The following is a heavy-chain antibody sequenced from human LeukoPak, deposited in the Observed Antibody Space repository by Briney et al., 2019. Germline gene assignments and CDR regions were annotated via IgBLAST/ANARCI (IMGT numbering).Heavy chain of an antibody. Sequence: GESLKISCKASGYSFSNFWIGWVRQLPGKGLDWMGIIYPGDSYSRYSPSFQGQVTVSADKSINTAYLQWSSLKASDTAMYYCASLRLYSDAFDIWGQGTMVTVSS. V-gene: IGHV5-51*01. J-gene: IGHJ3*02. CDR2: IYPGDSYS. CDR3: ASLRLYSDAFDI. D-gene: IGHD2-15*01. CDR1: GYSFSNFW.